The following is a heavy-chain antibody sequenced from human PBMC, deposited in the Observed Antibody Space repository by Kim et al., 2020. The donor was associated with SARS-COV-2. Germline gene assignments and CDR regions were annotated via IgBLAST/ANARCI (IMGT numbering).Heavy chain of an antibody. CDR3: ARQGQPTSHGLDV. J-gene: IGHJ6*02. V-gene: IGHV3-30*01. D-gene: IGHD6-13*01. Sequence: YYADSVKGRFTISRDNSKNTLYLQLNSLGPEDTAVYYCARQGQPTSHGLDVWGQGTTVTVSS.